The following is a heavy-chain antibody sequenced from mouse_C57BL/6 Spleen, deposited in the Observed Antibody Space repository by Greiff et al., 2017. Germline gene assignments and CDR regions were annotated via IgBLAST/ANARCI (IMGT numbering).Heavy chain of an antibody. V-gene: IGHV5-17*01. CDR2: ISSGSSTI. CDR1: GFTFSDYG. J-gene: IGHJ2*01. Sequence: DVHLVESGGGLVKPGGSLKLSCAASGFTFSDYGMHWVRQAPEKGLEWVAYISSGSSTIYYADTVKGRFTISRDNAKNTLFLQMTSLRPEDTAMYYCARSNWDYFDYWGQGTTLTVSS. D-gene: IGHD4-1*02. CDR3: ARSNWDYFDY.